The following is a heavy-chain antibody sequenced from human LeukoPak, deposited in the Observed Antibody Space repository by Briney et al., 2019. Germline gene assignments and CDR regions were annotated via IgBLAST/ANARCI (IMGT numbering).Heavy chain of an antibody. CDR2: IYTSGGT. V-gene: IGHV4-61*02. J-gene: IGHJ4*02. D-gene: IGHD5-18*01. Sequence: SETLSLTCTVSGGSISSGSYYWSWIRQPAGKGLEFIVRIYTSGGTNYNPSLKSRVTISVDTSKNQFSLKLSSVTAADTAVYYCARYMGTLGFDYWGQGTLVTVSS. CDR3: ARYMGTLGFDY. CDR1: GGSISSGSYY.